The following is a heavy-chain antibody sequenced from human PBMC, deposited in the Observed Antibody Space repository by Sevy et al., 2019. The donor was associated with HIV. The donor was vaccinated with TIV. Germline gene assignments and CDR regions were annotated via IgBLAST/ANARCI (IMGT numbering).Heavy chain of an antibody. J-gene: IGHJ4*02. V-gene: IGHV3-15*01. Sequence: GGSLRLSCAAFGFTFSNAWMSWVRQAPGKGLEWVGRIKGKIYDGTIDYAAPVKGRFSISRDDSKNTLYLQMNSLKTEDTAVYYCTTASWSQEDYYNYWGQRTLVTVSS. CDR3: TTASWSQEDYYNY. D-gene: IGHD6-13*01. CDR1: GFTFSNAW. CDR2: IKGKIYDGTI.